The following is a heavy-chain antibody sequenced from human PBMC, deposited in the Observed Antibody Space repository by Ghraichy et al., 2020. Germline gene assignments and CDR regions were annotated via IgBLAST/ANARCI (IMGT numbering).Heavy chain of an antibody. CDR1: GFTFSSYG. V-gene: IGHV3-30*18. D-gene: IGHD3-10*01. Sequence: GGSLRLSCAASGFTFSSYGMHWVRQAPGKGLEWVAVISYDGSNKYYADSVKGRFTISRDNSKNTLYLQMNSLRAEDTAVYYCAKEFGDAPRVGDYYYGMDVWGQGTTVTVSS. CDR2: ISYDGSNK. CDR3: AKEFGDAPRVGDYYYGMDV. J-gene: IGHJ6*02.